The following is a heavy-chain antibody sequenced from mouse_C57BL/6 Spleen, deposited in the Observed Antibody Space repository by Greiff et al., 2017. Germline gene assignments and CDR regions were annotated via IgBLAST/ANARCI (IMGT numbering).Heavy chain of an antibody. V-gene: IGHV1-14*01. CDR1: GYTFTSYV. Sequence: VHVKQSGPELVKPGASVKMSCKASGYTFTSYVMHWVKQKPGQGLEWIGYIYPYNDGTKYNEKFKGKATLTSDKSSSTAYMELSSLTSEDSAVYYCARGRWLRGNWYFDVWGTGTTVTVSS. J-gene: IGHJ1*03. D-gene: IGHD2-2*01. CDR3: ARGRWLRGNWYFDV. CDR2: IYPYNDGT.